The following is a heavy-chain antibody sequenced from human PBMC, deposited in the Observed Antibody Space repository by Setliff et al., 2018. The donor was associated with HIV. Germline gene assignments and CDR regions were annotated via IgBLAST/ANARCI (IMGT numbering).Heavy chain of an antibody. J-gene: IGHJ3*02. CDR1: GGSIHSGIYY. V-gene: IGHV4-61*09. Sequence: SETLSLTCTVSGGSIHSGIYYWSWIRQPAGKGLEWIGHIYTSGSTNYNPSLKSRVTMSVDTSKTQFSLRLNSLTATDTALYYCARASVGATGLYAFDIWGQGTVVTVSS. CDR2: IYTSGST. CDR3: ARASVGATGLYAFDI. D-gene: IGHD1-26*01.